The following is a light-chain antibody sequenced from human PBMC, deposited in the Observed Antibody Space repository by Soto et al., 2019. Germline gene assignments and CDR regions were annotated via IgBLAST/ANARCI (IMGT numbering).Light chain of an antibody. CDR2: DVN. V-gene: IGLV2-14*03. CDR3: SSYTSSSTLGV. CDR1: SSDVGGYNY. J-gene: IGLJ3*02. Sequence: QSALTQPASESGSPGQSITISCTGSSSDVGGYNYFYWYQQHPGKAPKLIIYDVNNRPSGVSDRFPCSKSGNTASLTITSLQAEDEDDYYCSSYTSSSTLGVFGGGTKLTVL.